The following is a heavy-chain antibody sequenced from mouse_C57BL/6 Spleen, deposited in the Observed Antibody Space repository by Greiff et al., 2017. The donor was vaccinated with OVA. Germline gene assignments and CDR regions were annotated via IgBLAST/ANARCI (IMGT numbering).Heavy chain of an antibody. D-gene: IGHD2-3*01. CDR2: INPNNGGT. Sequence: VQLQQSGPELVKPGASVKMSCKASGYTFTDYNMHWVKQSHGKSLEWIGYINPNNGGTSYNQKFKGKATFTVNKSSSTAYMELRSLTSEDSAVYYCAVPYDGYYFDVWGTGTTVTVSS. V-gene: IGHV1-22*01. CDR3: AVPYDGYYFDV. CDR1: GYTFTDYN. J-gene: IGHJ1*03.